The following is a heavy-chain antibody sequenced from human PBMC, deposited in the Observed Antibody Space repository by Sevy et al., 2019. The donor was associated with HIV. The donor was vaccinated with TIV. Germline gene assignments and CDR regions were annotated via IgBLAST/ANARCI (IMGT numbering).Heavy chain of an antibody. D-gene: IGHD4-17*01. J-gene: IGHJ3*02. Sequence: GESLKISCKGSGYSFTAYWIDWVRQVPGKGLEWMGTIYPGDSETRYSPSVQGQVTISAGKSLTTAYLQWSSLKASDTAVYYCAGPTGLKVGIDFGTLDIWGQGTMVTVSS. CDR3: AGPTGLKVGIDFGTLDI. CDR2: IYPGDSET. CDR1: GYSFTAYW. V-gene: IGHV5-51*01.